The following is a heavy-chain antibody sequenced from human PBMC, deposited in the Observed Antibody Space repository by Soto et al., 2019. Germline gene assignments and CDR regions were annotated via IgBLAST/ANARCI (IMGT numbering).Heavy chain of an antibody. J-gene: IGHJ5*02. D-gene: IGHD3-9*01. CDR2: IYWDDDK. CDR3: ALFRYVAYVVFDP. V-gene: IGHV2-5*02. CDR1: GFSLRSTGEG. Sequence: QITLKESGPTLVKPTQTLTLTCTFSGFSLRSTGEGVGWIRQPPGKALEWLALIYWDDDKLYSPSLKNRLTITRDTSKNQVVLTVTDMGPVDTATYSCALFRYVAYVVFDPWGQGTPVIVSS.